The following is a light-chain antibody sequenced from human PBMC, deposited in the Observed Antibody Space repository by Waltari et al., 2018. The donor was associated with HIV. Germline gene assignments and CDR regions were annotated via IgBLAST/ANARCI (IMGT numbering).Light chain of an antibody. CDR3: VLYLGSGIWV. Sequence: QTVVTQEPSFSVSPGGTVTLTCALSSGSVSTTYYPSWYQQTPGQAPRTRIYNTETRSSGVPDRFSGSILGNKAALTITGAQADDESDYYCVLYLGSGIWVVGGGTKLTVL. J-gene: IGLJ2*01. CDR2: NTE. CDR1: SGSVSTTYY. V-gene: IGLV8-61*01.